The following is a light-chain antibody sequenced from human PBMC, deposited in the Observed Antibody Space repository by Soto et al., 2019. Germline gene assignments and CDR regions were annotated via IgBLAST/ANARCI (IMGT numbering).Light chain of an antibody. CDR3: AAWDDSRSGVV. CDR2: RNN. CDR1: SSNIGSNY. J-gene: IGLJ2*01. V-gene: IGLV1-47*01. Sequence: QSVLTQLPSASGTPGQRVTISCSGSSSNIGSNYVFWYQHLPGTAPKLLIYRNNQRPSGVPDRFSGSKSGTSASVAISGLPSEDATDYYGAAWDDSRSGVVFGGGTQLTVL.